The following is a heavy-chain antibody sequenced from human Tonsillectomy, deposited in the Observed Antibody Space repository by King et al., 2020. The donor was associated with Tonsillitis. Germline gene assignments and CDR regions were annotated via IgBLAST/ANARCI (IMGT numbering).Heavy chain of an antibody. CDR1: GFTFSNYW. Sequence: VQLVESGGGLVQPGGSLRLSCTASGFTFSNYWMHWVRQVPGQGLVWVSNINGDGSTRNYADSVKGRFTISRDNAKNTLYLQMNSLRAEDTAVFYCVRDIGGSGDYWGQGTLVTVSS. CDR3: VRDIGGSGDY. V-gene: IGHV3-74*01. CDR2: INGDGSTR. D-gene: IGHD1-26*01. J-gene: IGHJ4*02.